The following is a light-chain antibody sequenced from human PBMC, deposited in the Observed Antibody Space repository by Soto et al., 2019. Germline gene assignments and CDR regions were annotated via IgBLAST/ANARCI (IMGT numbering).Light chain of an antibody. CDR3: AAWDSFLSSGV. CDR1: SSNIGINS. V-gene: IGLV1-51*01. J-gene: IGLJ3*02. Sequence: QSVLTQPPSVSAAPGQKGTISCSGGSSNIGINSVSWYQQLPEAAPKLLIFDNNKRPSGIPDRFSASKSGASATLGITGLQAGDEAHDYCAAWDSFLSSGVFGGGTKLTVL. CDR2: DNN.